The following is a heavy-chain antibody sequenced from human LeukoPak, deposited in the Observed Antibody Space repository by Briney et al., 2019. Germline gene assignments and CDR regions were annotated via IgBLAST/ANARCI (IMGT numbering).Heavy chain of an antibody. CDR3: ARGPADYFDY. Sequence: ASVTVSCKASGYRLTSYYMHWVRQAPGQGLEWMGIINPSGGSPTYAQNLQGRVTMTSDTSTSTVYMKLSSLRSGDTAVYFCARGPADYFDYWGQGSLVTVSS. D-gene: IGHD5-12*01. CDR1: GYRLTSYY. V-gene: IGHV1-46*01. J-gene: IGHJ4*02. CDR2: INPSGGSP.